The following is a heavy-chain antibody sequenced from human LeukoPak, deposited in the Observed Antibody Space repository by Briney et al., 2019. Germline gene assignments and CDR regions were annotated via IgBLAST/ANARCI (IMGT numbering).Heavy chain of an antibody. CDR2: ISGSGGST. CDR1: GFTFSSYA. CDR3: ARYYYDSSGYYSNYFDY. Sequence: GGSLRLSCAASGFTFSSYAMSWVRQAPGKGLEWVPAISGSGGSTYYADSVKGRFTISRDNSKNTLYLQMNSLRAEDTAVYYCARYYYDSSGYYSNYFDYWGQGTLVTVSS. J-gene: IGHJ4*02. D-gene: IGHD3-22*01. V-gene: IGHV3-23*01.